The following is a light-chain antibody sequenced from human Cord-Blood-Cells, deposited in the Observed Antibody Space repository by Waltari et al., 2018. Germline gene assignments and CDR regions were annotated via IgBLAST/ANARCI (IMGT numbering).Light chain of an antibody. CDR2: KDS. V-gene: IGLV3-27*01. CDR3: YSAADNNLRV. J-gene: IGLJ3*02. CDR1: VLAKKK. Sequence: SYELTQPSSVSVSPGQTARITCSGDVLAKKKKKARWFQQKPGQAPVLVIYKDSERPSGIPERFSGSSSGTTFTLTISGAQVEDEADYYCYSAADNNLRVFGGGTKLTVL.